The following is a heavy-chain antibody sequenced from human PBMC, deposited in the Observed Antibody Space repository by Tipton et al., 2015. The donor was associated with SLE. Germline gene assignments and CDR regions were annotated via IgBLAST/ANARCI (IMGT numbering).Heavy chain of an antibody. CDR2: IYSSGST. Sequence: TLSLTCTVSGGSISSSSYYWGWIRQPPGQGLEWIGSIYSSGSTYYNPSLKSRVTISVGTSKNQSSRKLSPVTAADTAVYYWARHGPGMVVTPRAFDIWGQGTMVTVSS. CDR1: GGSISSSSYY. J-gene: IGHJ3*02. D-gene: IGHD4-23*01. CDR3: ARHGPGMVVTPRAFDI. V-gene: IGHV4-39*07.